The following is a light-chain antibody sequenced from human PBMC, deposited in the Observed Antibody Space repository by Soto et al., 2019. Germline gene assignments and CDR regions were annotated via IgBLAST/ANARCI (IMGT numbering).Light chain of an antibody. V-gene: IGLV2-14*01. CDR2: EVS. Sequence: QSVLTQPAAVSGSPGQSITISCTGTSSDIGGHNFVSWYQHHPGKAPKLLIYEVSYRASGVSNRFTGSKPANTASLTISGLQAEDEADYSCSSYTTSSDVVFGGGTKLTVL. J-gene: IGLJ2*01. CDR3: SSYTTSSDVV. CDR1: SSDIGGHNF.